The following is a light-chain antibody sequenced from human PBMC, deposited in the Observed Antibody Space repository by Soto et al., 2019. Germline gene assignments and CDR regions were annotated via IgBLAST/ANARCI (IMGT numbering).Light chain of an antibody. CDR1: QTIDNQ. J-gene: IGKJ1*01. CDR2: GPS. Sequence: IVLTQFPCTLSVSPGEVGTLYRRASQTIDNQVAWYQQRPGQAPRLLIYGPSLRATGTPARFSGSGSGTEFTLTLSGLQSADFGVYECQQYKDCRTFGQGAKE. V-gene: IGKV3-15*01. CDR3: QQYKDCRT.